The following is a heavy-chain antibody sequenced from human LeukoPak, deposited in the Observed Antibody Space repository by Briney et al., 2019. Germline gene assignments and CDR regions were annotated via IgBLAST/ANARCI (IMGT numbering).Heavy chain of an antibody. J-gene: IGHJ5*02. D-gene: IGHD2-2*01. V-gene: IGHV4-38-2*01. Sequence: KPSETLSLTCAVSGYSISSGYYWGWIRQPPGKGLEWIGSIYHSGSTYYNPSLKSRVTIPVDTSKNLFSLKLSSVTAADTAVYYCARASRGIVVVPAQFDPWGQGTLVTVSS. CDR2: IYHSGST. CDR1: GYSISSGYY. CDR3: ARASRGIVVVPAQFDP.